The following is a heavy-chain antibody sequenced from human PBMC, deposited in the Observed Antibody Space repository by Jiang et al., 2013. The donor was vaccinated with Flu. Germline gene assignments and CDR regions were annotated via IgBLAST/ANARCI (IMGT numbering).Heavy chain of an antibody. CDR2: INPSGGST. D-gene: IGHD1-26*01. CDR3: ARGPRRVGATTYYYYGMDV. CDR1: GYTFTSYY. V-gene: IGHV1-46*01. J-gene: IGHJ6*04. Sequence: SGAEVKKPGASVKVSCKASGYTFTSYYMHWVRQAPGQGLEWMGIINPSGGSTSYAQKFQGRVTMTRDTSTSTVYMELSSLRSEDTAVYYCARGPRRVGATTYYYYGMDVWGKGTTVTVSS.